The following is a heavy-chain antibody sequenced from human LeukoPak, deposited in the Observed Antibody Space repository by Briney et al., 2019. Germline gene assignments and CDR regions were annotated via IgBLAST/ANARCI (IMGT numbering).Heavy chain of an antibody. V-gene: IGHV1-45*02. Sequence: GASVKVSCKASGYTFTYRYLHWVRQAPGQALEWMGWITPFNGNTNYAQKFQDRVTITRDRSMSTAYMELSSLRSEDTAVYYCARSPRPTYCSGGSCYFTANWFDPWGQGTLVTVSS. CDR1: GYTFTYRY. CDR3: ARSPRPTYCSGGSCYFTANWFDP. D-gene: IGHD2-15*01. J-gene: IGHJ5*02. CDR2: ITPFNGNT.